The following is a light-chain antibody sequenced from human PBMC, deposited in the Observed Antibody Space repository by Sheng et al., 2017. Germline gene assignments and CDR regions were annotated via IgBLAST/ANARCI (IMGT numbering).Light chain of an antibody. CDR3: QQYYSIPYT. CDR1: QSVLYSSNNKNY. V-gene: IGKV4-1*01. CDR2: WAS. J-gene: IGKJ2*01. Sequence: DIVMTQSPDSLAVSLGERATINCKSSQSVLYSSNNKNYLAWYQQKSGQPPKLLIYWASTRESGVPDRFSGSGSGTDFTLTISSLQAEDVAVYYCQQYYSIPYTFGQG.